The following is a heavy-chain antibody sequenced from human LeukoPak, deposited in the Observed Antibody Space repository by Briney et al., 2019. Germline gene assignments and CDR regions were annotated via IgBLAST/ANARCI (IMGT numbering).Heavy chain of an antibody. J-gene: IGHJ5*02. Sequence: SETLSLTCTVSGGSISSYYWSWIRQPPGKGLEWIAYIYNSGSTNYNPSLKSRVTISIDTSKNQVSLRLSSVTAADTAVYYCARVFVVRGPSRFDPWGQGTLVTVSS. CDR3: ARVFVVRGPSRFDP. V-gene: IGHV4-59*08. D-gene: IGHD3-10*01. CDR2: IYNSGST. CDR1: GGSISSYY.